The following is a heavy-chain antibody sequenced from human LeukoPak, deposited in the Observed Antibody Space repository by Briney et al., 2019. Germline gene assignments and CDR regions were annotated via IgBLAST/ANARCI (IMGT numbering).Heavy chain of an antibody. CDR2: INHSGST. V-gene: IGHV4-34*01. D-gene: IGHD3-10*01. CDR3: ARGPLWFGELRAFDI. J-gene: IGHJ3*02. CDR1: GGSFSGYY. Sequence: SEILSLTCAVYGGSFSGYYWNWIRQPPGKGLEWIGEINHSGSTNYNPSLKSRVTISVDTSKNQFSLKLSSVTAADTAVYYCARGPLWFGELRAFDIWGQGTMVTVSS.